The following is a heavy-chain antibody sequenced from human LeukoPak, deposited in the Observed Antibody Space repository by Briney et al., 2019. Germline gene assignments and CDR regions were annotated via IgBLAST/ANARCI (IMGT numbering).Heavy chain of an antibody. CDR1: GFIFSNYW. V-gene: IGHV3-7*01. D-gene: IGHD3-3*02. Sequence: GGSLRLSCEASGFIFSNYWMSWVRQAPGKGLEWVANIKQDGSVKNYVDSMEGRFIISRDNAKNLLYLQMNSLGAEDTAVYYCVGTSRSISSDYWGQGTQVTVSS. CDR3: VGTSRSISSDY. CDR2: IKQDGSVK. J-gene: IGHJ4*02.